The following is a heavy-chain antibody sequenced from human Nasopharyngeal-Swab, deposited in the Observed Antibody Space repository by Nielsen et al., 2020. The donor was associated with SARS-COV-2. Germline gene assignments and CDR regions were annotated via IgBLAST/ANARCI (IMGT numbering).Heavy chain of an antibody. J-gene: IGHJ6*02. D-gene: IGHD2-15*01. V-gene: IGHV3-21*01. CDR2: ISSSSSDI. CDR1: GFRDYS. CDR3: ARGYCSSGSCYAIHYGMDV. Sequence: GESLKISCVDSGFRDYSMNWVRQAPGKGLEWVSSISSSSSDIYYADSVKGRFTISRDSAKNSLYPQMNNLRAEDTAVYYCARGYCSSGSCYAIHYGMDVWGQGTTVTVSS.